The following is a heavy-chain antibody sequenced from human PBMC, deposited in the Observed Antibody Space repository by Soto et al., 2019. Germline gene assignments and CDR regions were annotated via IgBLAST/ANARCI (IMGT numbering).Heavy chain of an antibody. Sequence: QVQLQESGPGLVKPSETLSLTCTVSGGSISSYYWSWIRQPPGKGLEWIGYIYYSGSTNYNPSLKSRVTITVETSKNQFALKLSSLTAADTAVYYCARVVRYNYDVCHFYYWGQGTPVTVSS. D-gene: IGHD5-12*01. J-gene: IGHJ4*02. V-gene: IGHV4-59*01. CDR1: GGSISSYY. CDR3: ARVVRYNYDVCHFYY. CDR2: IYYSGST.